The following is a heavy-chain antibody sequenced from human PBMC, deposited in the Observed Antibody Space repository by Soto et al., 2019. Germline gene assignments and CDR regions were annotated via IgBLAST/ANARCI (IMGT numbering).Heavy chain of an antibody. CDR2: IYNGGNT. CDR3: ARDGSDSYGLDV. Sequence: SETLSLTCTASGGSISSYYWSWIRQSAGKGLEWIGRIYNGGNTQYNPSLKSRVTMSADTSKNQFSLRLNSVTAADTAVYYCARDGSDSYGLDVWGQGTTVTVSS. CDR1: GGSISSYY. J-gene: IGHJ6*02. D-gene: IGHD3-10*01. V-gene: IGHV4-4*07.